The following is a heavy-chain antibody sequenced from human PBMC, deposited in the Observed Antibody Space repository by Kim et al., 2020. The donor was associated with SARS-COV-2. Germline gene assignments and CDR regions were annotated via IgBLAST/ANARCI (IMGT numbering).Heavy chain of an antibody. V-gene: IGHV3-30*18. Sequence: GGSLRLSCAASGFTFSSYGMHWVRQAPGKGLEWVAVISYDGSNKYYADSVKGRFTISRDNSKNTLYLQMNSLRAEDTAVYYCAKDPSITMVRGVNPMDVWGQGTTVTVSS. CDR3: AKDPSITMVRGVNPMDV. D-gene: IGHD3-10*01. CDR1: GFTFSSYG. J-gene: IGHJ6*02. CDR2: ISYDGSNK.